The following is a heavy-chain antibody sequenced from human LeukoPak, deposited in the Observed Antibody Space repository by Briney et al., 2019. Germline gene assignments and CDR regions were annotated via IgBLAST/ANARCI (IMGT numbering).Heavy chain of an antibody. CDR1: GFTISSYA. V-gene: IGHV3-23*01. CDR3: AKEVANDFWSGYNDY. CDR2: FCGSGGST. J-gene: IGHJ4*02. Sequence: GRSLRLSCAASGFTISSYAMSWIRQAPGKGLELVSAFCGSGGSTYYADSVKGRFTIARDNSKNTLYPQMKSLRAEDTAVYYCAKEVANDFWSGYNDYWGQGTLVTVSS. D-gene: IGHD3-3*01.